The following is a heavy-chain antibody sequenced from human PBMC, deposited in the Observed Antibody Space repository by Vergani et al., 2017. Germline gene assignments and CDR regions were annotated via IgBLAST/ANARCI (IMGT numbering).Heavy chain of an antibody. D-gene: IGHD1-26*01. CDR1: GFTFDDYA. Sequence: EVQLVESGGGLVQPGRSLRLSCAASGFTFDDYAMHWVRQAPGKGLEWVSGISWNSGSIGYADSVKGRFTISRDNAKNSLYLQMNSLRAEDTALYYCAKDKPPGPTTYAFDSWGQGTMVTVSS. CDR2: ISWNSGSI. CDR3: AKDKPPGPTTYAFDS. V-gene: IGHV3-9*01. J-gene: IGHJ3*02.